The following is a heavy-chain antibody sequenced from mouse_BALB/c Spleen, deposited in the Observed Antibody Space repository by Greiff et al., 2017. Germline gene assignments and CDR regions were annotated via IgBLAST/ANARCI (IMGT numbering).Heavy chain of an antibody. CDR3: AKGVWDGNYFDY. Sequence: VQLQESGAELVRPGTSVKVSCKASGYAFTNYLIEWVKQRPGQGLEWIGVINPGSGGTNYNEKFKGKATLTADKSSSTAYMQLSSLTSDDSAVYFCAKGVWDGNYFDYWGQGTTLTVSS. D-gene: IGHD4-1*01. CDR1: GYAFTNYL. V-gene: IGHV1-54*01. CDR2: INPGSGGT. J-gene: IGHJ2*01.